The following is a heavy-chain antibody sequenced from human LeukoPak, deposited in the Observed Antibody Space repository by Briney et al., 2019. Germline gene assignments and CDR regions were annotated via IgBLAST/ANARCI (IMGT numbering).Heavy chain of an antibody. CDR2: TYYRSKWYN. CDR3: ARVVLVAAAGRPQTHYFDY. D-gene: IGHD6-13*01. Sequence: SQTLSLTCAISGDSVSSNSAAWNWIRQSPSRGLEWLGRTYYRSKWYNDYAVSVKSRITINPDTSKNQFSLRLNSVTPEDTAVYYCARVVLVAAAGRPQTHYFDYWGQGTLVTVSS. CDR1: GDSVSSNSAA. J-gene: IGHJ4*02. V-gene: IGHV6-1*01.